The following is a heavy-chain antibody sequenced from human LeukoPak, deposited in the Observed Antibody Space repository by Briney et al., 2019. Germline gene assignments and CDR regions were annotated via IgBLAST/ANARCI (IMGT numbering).Heavy chain of an antibody. Sequence: GGSLRLSCAASGFTFSSYAMSWVRQAPGKGLEWVSAISGSGGSTYYADSVKGRFTISRDNSKNTLYLQMNSLRAEDTAVYYCAKNFGPKYYDFWSGYYPRPYYYYGMDVWGQGTTVTVSS. J-gene: IGHJ6*02. CDR1: GFTFSSYA. V-gene: IGHV3-23*01. D-gene: IGHD3-3*01. CDR2: ISGSGGST. CDR3: AKNFGPKYYDFWSGYYPRPYYYYGMDV.